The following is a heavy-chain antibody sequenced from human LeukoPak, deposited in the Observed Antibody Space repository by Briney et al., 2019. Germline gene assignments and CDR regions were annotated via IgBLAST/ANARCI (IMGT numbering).Heavy chain of an antibody. CDR2: IYHSGST. V-gene: IGHV4-38-2*02. Sequence: PSETLSLTCAVSGYSISSGYYWGWIRQPPGKGLEWIGSIYHSGSTYYNPSLKSRVTISVDTSKNQFSLKLSSVTAADTAVYYCARERVAAGGTKGADYWGQGTLVTVSS. CDR1: GYSISSGYY. J-gene: IGHJ4*02. D-gene: IGHD6-13*01. CDR3: ARERVAAGGTKGADY.